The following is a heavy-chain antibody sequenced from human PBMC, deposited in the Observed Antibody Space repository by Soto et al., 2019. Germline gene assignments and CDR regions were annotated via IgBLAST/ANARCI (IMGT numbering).Heavy chain of an antibody. J-gene: IGHJ4*02. CDR1: GGTFSSYA. V-gene: IGHV1-69*06. Sequence: QVQLVQSGAEVKKPGSSVKVSCKASGGTFSSYAISWVRQAPGQGLEWMGGIIPIFGTANSAQKFQGRVTIIADKSTSTAYMELSSLRSADTAVYYCATEVVDAMKTFDYWCQGTLVSLSS. CDR3: ATEVVDAMKTFDY. CDR2: IIPIFGTA. D-gene: IGHD2-8*02.